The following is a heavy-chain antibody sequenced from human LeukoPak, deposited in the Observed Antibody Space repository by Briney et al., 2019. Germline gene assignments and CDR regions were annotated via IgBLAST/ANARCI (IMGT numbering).Heavy chain of an antibody. CDR2: INPNSGGT. CDR3: ARDLYSYGYHYDY. CDR1: GYTFTGYY. V-gene: IGHV1-2*02. Sequence: GASVKVSCKASGYTFTGYYMHWVRQAPGQGLEWMGWINPNSGGTNYAQKFQGRVTMTRDTSISTAYMELSRLRSDDTAVYYCARDLYSYGYHYDYWGQGTLVTVSS. J-gene: IGHJ4*02. D-gene: IGHD5-18*01.